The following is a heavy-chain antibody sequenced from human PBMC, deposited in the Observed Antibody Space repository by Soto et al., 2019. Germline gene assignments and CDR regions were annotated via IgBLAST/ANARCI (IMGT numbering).Heavy chain of an antibody. CDR2: LYYSGRT. D-gene: IGHD3-3*01. Sequence: QVQLQESGPRMVKPSQTLSLTCTISGVSNSSGDYYWSWFSQHRGKGLEWIGYLYYSGRTYYNPSLKRRVTISVDTSKNQFSLKLSSVTAADTSVYYFARWWSGSRQGFDPWGQGTLVTVSS. CDR3: ARWWSGSRQGFDP. J-gene: IGHJ5*02. V-gene: IGHV4-31*03. CDR1: GVSNSSGDYY.